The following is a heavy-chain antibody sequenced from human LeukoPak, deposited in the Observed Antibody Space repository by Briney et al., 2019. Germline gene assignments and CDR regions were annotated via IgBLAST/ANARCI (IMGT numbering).Heavy chain of an antibody. CDR3: ARGQAGTRFDY. J-gene: IGHJ4*02. Sequence: ASVKVSCKASGYTFTGYYIDWVRQAPGQGLEWMGWIDPNSGGTNYAQKFQGRVTMTRDTSISTAYMELSALRSDDTAVYYCARGQAGTRFDYWGKGALVTVSS. D-gene: IGHD6-13*01. CDR1: GYTFTGYY. CDR2: IDPNSGGT. V-gene: IGHV1-2*02.